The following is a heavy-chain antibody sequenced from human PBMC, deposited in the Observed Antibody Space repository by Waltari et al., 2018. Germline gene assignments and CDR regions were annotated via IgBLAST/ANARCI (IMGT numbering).Heavy chain of an antibody. D-gene: IGHD6-19*01. CDR3: ARGLGYLIFESGWDY. V-gene: IGHV1-69*04. J-gene: IGHJ4*02. Sequence: QVQLVQSGAEVKKPGSSVKVSCKASGGTFSSYAISWVPQAPGQGLEWMGGIIPILGIANYAQKFQGRVTITADESTSTAYMELSSLRSEDTAVYYCARGLGYLIFESGWDYWGQGTLVTVSS. CDR2: IIPILGIA. CDR1: GGTFSSYA.